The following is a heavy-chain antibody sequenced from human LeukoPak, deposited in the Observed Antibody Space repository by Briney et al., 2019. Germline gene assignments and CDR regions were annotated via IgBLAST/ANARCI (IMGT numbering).Heavy chain of an antibody. V-gene: IGHV4-4*02. Sequence: PSETLSLTCAVSGGSISSSNWWSWVRQPPGKGLEWIGEIYHSGSTNYNPSLKSRVTISVDTSKNQFSLKLSSVTAADTAVYYCATSTTVTTRYYCGMDVWGQGTTVTVSS. CDR3: ATSTTVTTRYYCGMDV. D-gene: IGHD4-17*01. J-gene: IGHJ6*02. CDR1: GGSISSSNW. CDR2: IYHSGST.